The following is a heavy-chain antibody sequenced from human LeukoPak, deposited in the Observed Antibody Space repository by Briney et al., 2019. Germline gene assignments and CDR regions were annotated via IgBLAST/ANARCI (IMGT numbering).Heavy chain of an antibody. CDR1: GFTFNSYW. J-gene: IGHJ6*03. Sequence: PGGSLRLSCAASGFTFNSYWMHWVRQAPVKGLVWVSRINSDGSSTSYADSVKGRFTISRDNAKNSLYLQMNSLRAEDTAVYYCARDQTKWEPLRRRDYYYMDVWGKGTTVTVSS. D-gene: IGHD1-26*01. CDR2: INSDGSST. V-gene: IGHV3-74*01. CDR3: ARDQTKWEPLRRRDYYYMDV.